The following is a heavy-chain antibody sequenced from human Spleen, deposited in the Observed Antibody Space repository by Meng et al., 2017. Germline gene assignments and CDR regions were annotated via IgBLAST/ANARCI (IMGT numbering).Heavy chain of an antibody. V-gene: IGHV4-34*01. CDR1: GGSFSDYY. CDR2: INHSGST. D-gene: IGHD4-11*01. Sequence: QVQIQQWGSVLLKPSDTLSLTCVVSGGSFSDYYWSWIRQPPGKGLEWIGEINHSGSTNYNPSLESRATISVDTSQNNLSLKLSSVTAADSAVYYCARGPTTMAHDFDYWGQGTLVTVSS. J-gene: IGHJ4*02. CDR3: ARGPTTMAHDFDY.